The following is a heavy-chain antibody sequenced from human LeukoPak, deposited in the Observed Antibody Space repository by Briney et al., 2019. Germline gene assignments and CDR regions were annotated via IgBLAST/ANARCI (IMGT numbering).Heavy chain of an antibody. CDR2: IKKDGSEK. Sequence: GGSLRLSCAASGFIFSSYWMTWVRQAPGKGLEWVAKIKKDGSEKYYVDSVKGRFTISRDNAKNSLYLQVNSLRAEDTAVYYCSRETNDFWSGRRIDYWGQGALVTVSS. V-gene: IGHV3-7*01. D-gene: IGHD3-3*01. J-gene: IGHJ4*02. CDR3: SRETNDFWSGRRIDY. CDR1: GFIFSSYW.